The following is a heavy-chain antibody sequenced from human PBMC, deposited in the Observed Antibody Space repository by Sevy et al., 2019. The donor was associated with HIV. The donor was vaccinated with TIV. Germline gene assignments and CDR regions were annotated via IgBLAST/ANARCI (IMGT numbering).Heavy chain of an antibody. CDR2: LDPGNGEI. CDR3: ATVGLGYYSGSSYYQGDWFDP. V-gene: IGHV1-24*01. Sequence: ASVKVSCKVFGYNLRKLSMHWVRQAPGKGLEWMGSLDPGNGEITYAQTLQGRVTMTEDTSTDTAYMELSSLTSEDTATYYCATVGLGYYSGSSYYQGDWFDPWGQGTLVTVSS. J-gene: IGHJ5*02. D-gene: IGHD2-15*01. CDR1: GYNLRKLS.